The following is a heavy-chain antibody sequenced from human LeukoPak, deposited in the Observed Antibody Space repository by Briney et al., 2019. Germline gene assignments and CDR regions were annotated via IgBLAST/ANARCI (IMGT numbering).Heavy chain of an antibody. CDR2: IQSNGGNE. Sequence: GGSLRLSCVASGFTFSTYGMHWVRQAPGKGLEWVAFIQSNGGNEFYVDSVKGRFTISRDNSKNTVYLQMSSLRVEDTAVYYCARDPAGFWGQGTLVTVSS. J-gene: IGHJ4*02. V-gene: IGHV3-30*02. CDR1: GFTFSTYG. D-gene: IGHD3-10*01. CDR3: ARDPAGF.